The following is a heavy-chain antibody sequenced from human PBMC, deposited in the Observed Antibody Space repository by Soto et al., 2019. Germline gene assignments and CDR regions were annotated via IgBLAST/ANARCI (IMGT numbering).Heavy chain of an antibody. CDR3: ATYPWGYSIDY. CDR2: ISDSDNTM. CDR1: GFTFSDYY. V-gene: IGHV3-11*04. D-gene: IGHD3-16*01. Sequence: GGSLRLSCAASGFTFSDYYMSWIRQAPGKGLEWVSYISDSDNTMYYADSVKGRFTISRDNAKNSLYLQMNSLRGEDTAVYYCATYPWGYSIDYWGQGTLVTVSS. J-gene: IGHJ4*02.